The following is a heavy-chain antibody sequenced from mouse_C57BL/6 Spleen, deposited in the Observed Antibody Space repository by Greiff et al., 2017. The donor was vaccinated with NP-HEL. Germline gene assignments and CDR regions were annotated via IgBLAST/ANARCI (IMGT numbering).Heavy chain of an antibody. V-gene: IGHV1-54*01. Sequence: VQLQQSGAELVRPGTSVKVSCKASGYAFTNYLIEWVKQRPGQGLEWIGVINPGSGGTNYNEKFKGKATLTADKSSSTAYMQLSSLTSEDSAVYFCARSNYYGSSYRAMDYWGQGTSVTVSS. CDR2: INPGSGGT. D-gene: IGHD1-1*01. CDR1: GYAFTNYL. CDR3: ARSNYYGSSYRAMDY. J-gene: IGHJ4*01.